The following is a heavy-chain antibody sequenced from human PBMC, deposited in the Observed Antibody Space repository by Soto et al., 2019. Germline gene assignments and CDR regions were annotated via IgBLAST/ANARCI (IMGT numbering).Heavy chain of an antibody. Sequence: SETLSLTCTVSGGSISSGDYYWSWIRQPPGKGLEWIGYIYYSGSTYYNPSLKSRVTISVDTSKNQFSLKLSSVTAADTAVYYCARAYSPQSVIQLWVPGYYYYGIDVWGQGTTVTVSS. CDR2: IYYSGST. V-gene: IGHV4-30-4*01. J-gene: IGHJ6*02. CDR3: ARAYSPQSVIQLWVPGYYYYGIDV. CDR1: GGSISSGDYY. D-gene: IGHD5-18*01.